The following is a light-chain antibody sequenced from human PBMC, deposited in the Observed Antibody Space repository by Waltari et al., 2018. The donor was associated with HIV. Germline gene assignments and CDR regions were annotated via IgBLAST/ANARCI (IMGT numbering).Light chain of an antibody. CDR3: SSYAGSDSYVV. J-gene: IGLJ2*01. Sequence: QSALTQPPSASGSLGQSVTIPCSGTSSDVGGYTYVSWYQQHPGKAPKLRIYEVSKRPSGVPNRFSGSKSGNTASLTVSGLQAEDEADYYCSSYAGSDSYVVFGGGTKLTVL. CDR1: SSDVGGYTY. CDR2: EVS. V-gene: IGLV2-8*01.